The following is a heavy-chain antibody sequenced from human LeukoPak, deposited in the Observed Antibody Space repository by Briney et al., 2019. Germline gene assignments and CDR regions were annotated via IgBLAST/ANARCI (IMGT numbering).Heavy chain of an antibody. CDR2: ISYDGSNK. V-gene: IGHV3-30*18. D-gene: IGHD3-9*01. CDR3: AKDGMRFDWPSLSLAFDI. Sequence: PGRSLRLSCAASGFTFSSYGMHWVRQAPGKGLEWVAVISYDGSNKYYADSVKGRFTISRDNSKNTLYLQMNSLRAEDTAVYYCAKDGMRFDWPSLSLAFDIWGQGTMVTVSS. J-gene: IGHJ3*02. CDR1: GFTFSSYG.